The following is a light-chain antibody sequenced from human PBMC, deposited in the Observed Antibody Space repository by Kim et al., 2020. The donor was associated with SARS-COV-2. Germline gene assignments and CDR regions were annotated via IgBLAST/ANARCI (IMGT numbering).Light chain of an antibody. J-gene: IGLJ2*01. CDR1: ALPKQY. V-gene: IGLV3-25*03. CDR3: QSADSSGTYVV. Sequence: SYELTQPPSVSVSPGQTARITCSGDALPKQYAYWYQQKPGQAPVMVIYKDSERPSGIPERFSGSSSGTKVTLTISGVQAEDEADYYCQSADSSGTYVVFG. CDR2: KDS.